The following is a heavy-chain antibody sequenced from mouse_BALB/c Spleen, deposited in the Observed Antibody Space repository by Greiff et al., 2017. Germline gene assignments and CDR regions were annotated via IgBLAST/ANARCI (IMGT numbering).Heavy chain of an antibody. J-gene: IGHJ4*01. V-gene: IGHV5-4*02. Sequence: EVPLVASGGGLVKPGGSLKLSCAASGFTFSDYYMYWVRQTPEKRLEWVATISDGGSYTYYPDSVKGRFTISRDNAKNNLYLQMSSLKSEDTAMYYCARAPPMSTNAMDYWGQGTSVTVSS. CDR2: ISDGGSYT. CDR3: ARAPPMSTNAMDY. D-gene: IGHD2-4*01. CDR1: GFTFSDYY.